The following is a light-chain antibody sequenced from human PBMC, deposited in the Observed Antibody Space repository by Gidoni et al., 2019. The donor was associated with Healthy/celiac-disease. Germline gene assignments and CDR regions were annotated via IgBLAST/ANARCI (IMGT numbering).Light chain of an antibody. J-gene: IGKJ5*01. CDR1: QGISNY. CDR2: AAS. V-gene: IGKV1-27*01. CDR3: QKYNSAPHT. Sequence: DLQMTQSPASLSASVGDRVTITCRASQGISNYLAWYQQKPGKVPKLLIYAASTLQSGVPSRFSGSGSGTDFTLTISSLQPEDVATYYCQKYNSAPHTFGQGTRLEIK.